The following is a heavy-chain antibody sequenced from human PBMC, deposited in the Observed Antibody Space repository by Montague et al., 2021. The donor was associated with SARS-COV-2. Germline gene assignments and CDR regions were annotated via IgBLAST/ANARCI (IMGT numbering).Heavy chain of an antibody. CDR1: GGSINNYY. CDR3: ARHTSERITMVQAFDI. D-gene: IGHD3-10*01. Sequence: SETLSLTCTVSGGSINNYYRSWIRQPPGKGLEWVGYIFYSGGSAVYNPSLKSRVTISVDTSKNQFSLKLSSVTAADTAVYYCARHTSERITMVQAFDIWGQGTMVTVSS. J-gene: IGHJ3*02. V-gene: IGHV4-59*08. CDR2: IFYSGGSA.